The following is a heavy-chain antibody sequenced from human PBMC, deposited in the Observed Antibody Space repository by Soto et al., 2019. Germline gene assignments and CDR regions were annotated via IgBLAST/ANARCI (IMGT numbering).Heavy chain of an antibody. D-gene: IGHD3-3*01. Sequence: SETLSLTCTVSGGSVSSGSYFWSWIRQPPGKGLEWIGYIYYSGSTHYNPSLKSRVIISVDTSKNQFSLKLTSVTAADTAVYYCASYSMGVVSPFSFDYWGQGTLVTVSS. CDR1: GGSVSSGSYF. J-gene: IGHJ4*02. V-gene: IGHV4-61*01. CDR3: ASYSMGVVSPFSFDY. CDR2: IYYSGST.